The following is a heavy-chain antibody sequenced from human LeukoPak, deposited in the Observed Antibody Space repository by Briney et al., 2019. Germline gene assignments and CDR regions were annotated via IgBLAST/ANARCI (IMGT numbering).Heavy chain of an antibody. J-gene: IGHJ4*02. CDR1: GYTFTGYY. V-gene: IGHV1-2*02. Sequence: ASVKVSCKASGYTFTGYYMHWVRQAPGQGLGWMGWINPNSGGTNYAQKFQGRVTMTRDTSISTAYMELSRLRSDDTAVYYCARDGEHIAAAGTNLDYWGQGTLVTVSS. D-gene: IGHD6-13*01. CDR3: ARDGEHIAAAGTNLDY. CDR2: INPNSGGT.